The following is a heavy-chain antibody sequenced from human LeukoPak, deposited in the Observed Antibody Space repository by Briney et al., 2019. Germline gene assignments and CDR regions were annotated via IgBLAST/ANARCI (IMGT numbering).Heavy chain of an antibody. D-gene: IGHD5-12*01. CDR2: IYYSGST. J-gene: IGHJ4*02. CDR3: ARENWRLRFNDY. CDR1: GGSISSGDYY. V-gene: IGHV4-30-4*01. Sequence: PSETLSLTCTVSGGSISSGDYYWSWIRQPPGKGLEWIGYIYYSGSTYYNPSLKSRVTISVDTSKNQFSLKLSSVTAADTAVYYCARENWRLRFNDYWGQGTLVTVSS.